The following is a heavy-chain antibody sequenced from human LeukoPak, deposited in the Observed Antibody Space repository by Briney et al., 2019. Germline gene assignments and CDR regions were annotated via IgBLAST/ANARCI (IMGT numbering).Heavy chain of an antibody. CDR3: ARAYNWGSLGAFDI. CDR2: ISSSGSTI. CDR1: GFTFSDYY. D-gene: IGHD7-27*01. V-gene: IGHV3-11*04. Sequence: GGSLRLSCAASGFTFSDYYMSWIRQAPGKGLEWVSYISSSGSTIYYADSVKGRFTISRDNAKNSLYLQMNSLRAEDTAVYYCARAYNWGSLGAFDIWGQGTMVTVSS. J-gene: IGHJ3*02.